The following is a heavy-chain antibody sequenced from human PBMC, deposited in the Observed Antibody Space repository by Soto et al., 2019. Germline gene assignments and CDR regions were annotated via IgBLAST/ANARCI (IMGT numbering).Heavy chain of an antibody. D-gene: IGHD2-15*01. V-gene: IGHV3-23*01. CDR1: GFTFSSYA. CDR2: ISGSVSST. J-gene: IGHJ4*02. Sequence: GGSLRLSCAASGFTFSSYALSWVRQAPGKGLEWVACISGSVSSTYYADSVKGRFTISRDISKNMLYLQVNSLRAEDTAVYYCAKGASPYCSGGSCRFDYWGQGALVTVSS. CDR3: AKGASPYCSGGSCRFDY.